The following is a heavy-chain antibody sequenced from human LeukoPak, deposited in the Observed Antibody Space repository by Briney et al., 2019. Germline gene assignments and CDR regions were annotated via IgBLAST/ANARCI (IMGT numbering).Heavy chain of an antibody. D-gene: IGHD3-22*01. Sequence: SETLSLTCTVSGGSVSSGSYYWSWIRQPPGKGLEWIGYIYYSGSTNYNPSLKSRVTISVDTSKNQFSLKLSSATAADTAVYYCARAVLDDSSGYYYGLESYYFDYWGQGTLVTVSS. CDR3: ARAVLDDSSGYYYGLESYYFDY. CDR2: IYYSGST. J-gene: IGHJ4*02. CDR1: GGSVSSGSYY. V-gene: IGHV4-61*01.